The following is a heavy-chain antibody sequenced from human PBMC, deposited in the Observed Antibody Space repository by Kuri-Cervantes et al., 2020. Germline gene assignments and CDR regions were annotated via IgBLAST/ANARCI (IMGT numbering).Heavy chain of an antibody. Sequence: ASVKVSCKVSGYTLTELSMHWVRQAPGKGLEWMGGFDPEDGETIYAQKFQGRVTMTEDTSTDTAYMELSSLRSEDTAVYYCARGYCSGGSCYSVGINDYWGQGTLVTVSS. D-gene: IGHD2-15*01. CDR2: FDPEDGET. CDR3: ARGYCSGGSCYSVGINDY. J-gene: IGHJ4*02. CDR1: GYTLTELS. V-gene: IGHV1-24*01.